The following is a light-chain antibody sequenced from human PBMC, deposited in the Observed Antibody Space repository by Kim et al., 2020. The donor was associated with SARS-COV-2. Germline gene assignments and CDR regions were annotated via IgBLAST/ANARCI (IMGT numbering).Light chain of an antibody. Sequence: DIQMTQSLPTLSASVGDRVTITCRASQSISSWLAWYQQKPGKAPTLLIHDVSTLESGVPSRFSGSGSGTEFTLIISSLQPDDFATYYCQQYDTCWTFGQGTKVDIK. J-gene: IGKJ1*01. V-gene: IGKV1-5*01. CDR3: QQYDTCWT. CDR1: QSISSW. CDR2: DVS.